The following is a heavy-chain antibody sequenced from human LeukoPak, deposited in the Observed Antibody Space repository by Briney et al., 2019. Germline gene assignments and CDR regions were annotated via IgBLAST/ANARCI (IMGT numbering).Heavy chain of an antibody. Sequence: NPGGSLRLSCAASGFTFSDYYMSWIRQAPGKGLEWVSYISSSGSTIYYADSVKGRFTISRDNAKNSLYLQVNSLRAEDTAVYYCAREITVRFSEWAFDIWGQGTMVTVSS. V-gene: IGHV3-11*04. CDR1: GFTFSDYY. J-gene: IGHJ3*02. CDR2: ISSSGSTI. CDR3: AREITVRFSEWAFDI. D-gene: IGHD3-3*01.